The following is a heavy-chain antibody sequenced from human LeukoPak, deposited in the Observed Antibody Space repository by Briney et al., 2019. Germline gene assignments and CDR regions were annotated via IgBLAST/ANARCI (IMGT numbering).Heavy chain of an antibody. Sequence: ASVKVSCKASGYTFTSYGISWVRQAPGQGLERMGWISAYNGNTNYAQKLQGRVTMTTDTSTSTAYMELRSLRSDDTAVYYCARDQRGRVGGYSYGIFDYWGRGTLVTVSS. CDR2: ISAYNGNT. CDR3: ARDQRGRVGGYSYGIFDY. D-gene: IGHD5-18*01. CDR1: GYTFTSYG. J-gene: IGHJ4*02. V-gene: IGHV1-18*01.